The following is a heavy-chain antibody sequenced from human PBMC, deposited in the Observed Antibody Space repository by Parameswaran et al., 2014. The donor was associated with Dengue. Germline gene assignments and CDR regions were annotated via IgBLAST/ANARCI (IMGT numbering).Heavy chain of an antibody. J-gene: IGHJ5*02. V-gene: IGHV3-33*01. CDR3: ARDADRSNWFDP. CDR2: IWYDGSNK. Sequence: WIRQPQEGLEWVAVIWYDGSNKYYADSVKGRFTISRDNSKNTLYLQMNSLRAEDTAVYYCARDADRSNWFDPWGQGTLVTVSS.